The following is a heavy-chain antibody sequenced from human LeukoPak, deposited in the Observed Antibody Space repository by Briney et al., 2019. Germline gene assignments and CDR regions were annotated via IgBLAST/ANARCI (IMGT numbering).Heavy chain of an antibody. V-gene: IGHV4-39*01. D-gene: IGHD3-10*01. J-gene: IGHJ3*01. CDR2: LYFSAGT. CDR1: GASISSNTYY. Sequence: PSETLSLTCSVSGASISSNTYYWDWIRQSPGKGLEWIGSLYFSAGTFYNPSLKSRVAISADTSKNQFSLKLSSVTAADTAVYYCASTIWVGELFCFCGQGTVVTVSS. CDR3: ASTIWVGELFCF.